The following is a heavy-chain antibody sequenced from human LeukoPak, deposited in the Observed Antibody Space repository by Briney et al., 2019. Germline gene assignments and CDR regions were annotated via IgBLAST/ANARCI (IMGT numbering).Heavy chain of an antibody. D-gene: IGHD2-15*01. CDR1: GFTFSSYA. J-gene: IGHJ5*02. CDR3: AKGRGYCSGGSCSRFDP. Sequence: GGSLRLSCAASGFTFSSYAMSWVRQAPGKGLEWVSAISGSGGSTYYADSVKGRFTISRDNSKNTLYLQMNSLRAEDTAVYYCAKGRGYCSGGSCSRFDPWGQGTLVTVSS. CDR2: ISGSGGST. V-gene: IGHV3-23*01.